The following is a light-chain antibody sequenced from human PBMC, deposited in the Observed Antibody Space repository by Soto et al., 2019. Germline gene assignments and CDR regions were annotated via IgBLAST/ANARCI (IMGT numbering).Light chain of an antibody. CDR3: QQYNDWRPVT. Sequence: EIVMTQSPATPSVSPGERVTLSCRASQSVSSSLVWYQQKPGQAPRLLIYDSSTRATGIPPRFSGSGSGTEFTLTISSLQSEDFAVYYCQQYNDWRPVTFGQGTRLDIK. V-gene: IGKV3-15*01. CDR1: QSVSSS. J-gene: IGKJ5*01. CDR2: DSS.